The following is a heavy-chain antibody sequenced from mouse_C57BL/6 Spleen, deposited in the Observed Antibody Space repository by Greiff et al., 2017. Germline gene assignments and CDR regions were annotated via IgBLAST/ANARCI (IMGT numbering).Heavy chain of an antibody. CDR2: IHPNSGST. J-gene: IGHJ3*01. D-gene: IGHD1-1*01. CDR1: GYTFTSYW. V-gene: IGHV1-64*01. Sequence: VQLQQPGAELVKPGASVKLSCKASGYTFTSYWMHWVKQRPGQGLEWIGMIHPNSGSTNYNEKFKSKATLTVDKSSSTAYMQLSSLTSEDSAVYYGARAITTVVARGFAYWGQGTLVTVSA. CDR3: ARAITTVVARGFAY.